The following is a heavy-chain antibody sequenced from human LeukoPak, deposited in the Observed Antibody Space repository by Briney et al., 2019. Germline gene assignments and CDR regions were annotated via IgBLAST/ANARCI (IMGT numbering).Heavy chain of an antibody. CDR2: IRYDGSNK. D-gene: IGHD3-10*01. Sequence: GGSLRLSCAASGFTFSSYGMHWVRQAPGKGLEWVAFIRYDGSNKYYADSVKGRFTISRDNSKNTLYLQMNSLRAEDTAVFYCAKISTSYYGSGSSYYYYYMDVWGKGTTVTVSS. CDR1: GFTFSSYG. J-gene: IGHJ6*03. CDR3: AKISTSYYGSGSSYYYYYMDV. V-gene: IGHV3-30*02.